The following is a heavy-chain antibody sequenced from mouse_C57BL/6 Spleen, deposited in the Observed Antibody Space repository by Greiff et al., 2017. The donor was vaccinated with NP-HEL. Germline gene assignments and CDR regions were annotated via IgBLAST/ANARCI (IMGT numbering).Heavy chain of an antibody. Sequence: EVKVVESGGGLVKPGGSLKLSCAASGFTFSSYAMSWVRQTPEKRLEWVATISDGGSYTYYPDNVKGRFTISRDNAKNNLYLQMSHLKSEDTAMYYCARDSYYDYDGFAYWGQGTLVTVSA. CDR3: ARDSYYDYDGFAY. CDR1: GFTFSSYA. J-gene: IGHJ3*01. V-gene: IGHV5-4*01. D-gene: IGHD2-4*01. CDR2: ISDGGSYT.